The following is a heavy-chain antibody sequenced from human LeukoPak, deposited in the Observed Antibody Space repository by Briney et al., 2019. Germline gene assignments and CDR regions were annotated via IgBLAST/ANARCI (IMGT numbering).Heavy chain of an antibody. CDR1: GFTFSSYG. Sequence: PGGSLRLSCAASGFTFSSYGMSWVRQAPGKGLEWVAVISYDGSNKYYADSVKGRFTISRDNSKNTLYLQMNSLRAEDTAVYYCARDLVVFAVAGPFDYWGQGTLVTVSS. CDR3: ARDLVVFAVAGPFDY. CDR2: ISYDGSNK. J-gene: IGHJ4*02. V-gene: IGHV3-30*03. D-gene: IGHD6-19*01.